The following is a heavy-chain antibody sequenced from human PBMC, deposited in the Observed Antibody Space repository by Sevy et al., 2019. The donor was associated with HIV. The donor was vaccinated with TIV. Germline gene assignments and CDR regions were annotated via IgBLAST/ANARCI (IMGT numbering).Heavy chain of an antibody. CDR3: AGDRGMVRAFDI. V-gene: IGHV3-21*01. J-gene: IGHJ3*02. Sequence: GGALRLSCAASGFTFSSYSMNWVRQAPGKGLEWVSSISSSSSYIYYADSVKGRFTISRDNAKNSLYLQMKSLRAEDTAVYYCAGDRGMVRAFDIWGQGTMVTVSS. CDR2: ISSSSSYI. CDR1: GFTFSSYS. D-gene: IGHD2-8*01.